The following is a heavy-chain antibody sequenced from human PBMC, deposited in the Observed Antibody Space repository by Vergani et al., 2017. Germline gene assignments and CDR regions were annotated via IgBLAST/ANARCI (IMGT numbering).Heavy chain of an antibody. J-gene: IGHJ4*02. CDR1: GGSISSGSYY. CDR2: IYTSGST. CDR3: AIVGGYSDY. Sequence: QVQLQESGPGLVKPSQTLSLTCTVSGGSISSGSYYWSWIRQPAGKGLEWIGRIYTSGSTNYNPSLKSRVTISVDTSKNQFSLMLSSVTAADTAVYYCAIVGGYSDYWGQGTLVTVSS. D-gene: IGHD3-3*01. V-gene: IGHV4-61*02.